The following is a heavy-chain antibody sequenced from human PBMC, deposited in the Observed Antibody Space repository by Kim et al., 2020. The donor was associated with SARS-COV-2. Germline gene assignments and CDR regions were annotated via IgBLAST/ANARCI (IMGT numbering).Heavy chain of an antibody. Sequence: SVKVSCKASGGTFSSYAISWVRQAPGQGLEWMGGIIPIFGTANYAQKFQGRVTITADKSTSTAYMELSSLRSEDTAVYYCASDYVWGSYRFRFDYWGQGTLVTVSS. CDR2: IIPIFGTA. J-gene: IGHJ4*02. V-gene: IGHV1-69*06. CDR3: ASDYVWGSYRFRFDY. D-gene: IGHD3-16*02. CDR1: GGTFSSYA.